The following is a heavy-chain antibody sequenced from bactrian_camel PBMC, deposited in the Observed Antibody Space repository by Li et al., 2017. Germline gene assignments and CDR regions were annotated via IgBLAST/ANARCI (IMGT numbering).Heavy chain of an antibody. CDR2: IKGDSSS. Sequence: VQLVESGGELVQPGGSLRLSCDVSGLTSSLYYVSWVRQAPGKGLEWVTDIKGDSSSAYADSVKGRYTISRDNAKDTLYLQLDSVKTEDTAIYYCAKEGEGHLSFQWNYWGQGTQVTVS. V-gene: IGHV3S10*01. CDR3: AKEGEGHLSFQWNY. D-gene: IGHD2*01. CDR1: GLTSSLYY. J-gene: IGHJ4*01.